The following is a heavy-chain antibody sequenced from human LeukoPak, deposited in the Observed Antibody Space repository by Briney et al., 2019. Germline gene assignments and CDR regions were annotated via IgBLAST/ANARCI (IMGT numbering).Heavy chain of an antibody. D-gene: IGHD2-2*01. CDR3: ARARGRVPAVPNDY. J-gene: IGHJ4*02. CDR1: EFTFSIYT. CDR2: ISSSSSTI. Sequence: GGSLRLSCAASEFTFSIYTMNWVRQAPGKGLEWVSYISSSSSTIYYADSVKGRFTISRDNAKNSLYLQMNSLRAEDTAVYYCARARGRVPAVPNDYWGQGTLVTVSS. V-gene: IGHV3-48*01.